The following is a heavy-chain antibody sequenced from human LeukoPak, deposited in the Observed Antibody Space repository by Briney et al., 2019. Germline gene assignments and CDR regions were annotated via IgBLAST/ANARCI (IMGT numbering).Heavy chain of an antibody. J-gene: IGHJ6*02. CDR2: MNPNSGNT. D-gene: IGHD5/OR15-5a*01. CDR3: ARVGARSLGIYESFPYYYYGMDV. CDR1: GYTFTSYD. V-gene: IGHV1-8*01. Sequence: GASVKVSCKASGYTFTSYDINWVRQATGQGLEWMGWMNPNSGNTGYAQKFQGRVTMTRNTSISTAYMELSSLRSEDTAVYYCARVGARSLGIYESFPYYYYGMDVWGQGTTVTVSS.